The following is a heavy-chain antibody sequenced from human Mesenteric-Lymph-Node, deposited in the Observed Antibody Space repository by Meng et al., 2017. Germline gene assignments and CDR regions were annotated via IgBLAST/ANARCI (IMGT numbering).Heavy chain of an antibody. CDR1: GFTFSSYA. CDR3: ATRYCFGGSCYSP. CDR2: FSGSGGST. J-gene: IGHJ5*02. Sequence: GESLKISCAASGFTFSSYAMSWVRQAPGKGLEWVSGFSGSGGSTYYADSVKGRFTISRDNSKNTLDLQMNSLRAEDTAVYYCATRYCFGGSCYSPWGQGTLVTVSS. V-gene: IGHV3-23*01. D-gene: IGHD2-15*01.